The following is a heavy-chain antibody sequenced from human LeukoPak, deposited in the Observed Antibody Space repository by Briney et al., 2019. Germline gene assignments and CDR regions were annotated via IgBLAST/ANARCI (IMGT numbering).Heavy chain of an antibody. V-gene: IGHV4-30-2*01. CDR2: IYHSGST. CDR3: ARGGWFGEHKSNRGYLFDP. CDR1: GGSISSGGYS. D-gene: IGHD3-10*01. Sequence: PSETLSLTCAVSGGSISSGGYSWSWIRQPPGKGLEWIGYIYHSGSTYYNPSLKSRVTISVDRSKNQFSLKLSSVTAADTAVYYCARGGWFGEHKSNRGYLFDPWGQGTLVTVSS. J-gene: IGHJ5*02.